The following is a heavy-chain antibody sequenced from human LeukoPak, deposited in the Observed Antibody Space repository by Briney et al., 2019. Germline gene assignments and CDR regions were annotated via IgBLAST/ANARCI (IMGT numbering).Heavy chain of an antibody. CDR3: ARDAVPLGAPGENGDFFDC. D-gene: IGHD3-16*01. V-gene: IGHV3-23*01. J-gene: IGHJ4*02. CDR2: IIGSGGST. CDR1: VFTFSSYA. Sequence: PGGSLRLSCAASVFTFSSYAMSCVRQAPAEGLEGVSAIIGSGGSTYYADSVKGRFTISRDNSKITLYLQMYSLRAKDTAVYYCARDAVPLGAPGENGDFFDCGGQGKLVTVSS.